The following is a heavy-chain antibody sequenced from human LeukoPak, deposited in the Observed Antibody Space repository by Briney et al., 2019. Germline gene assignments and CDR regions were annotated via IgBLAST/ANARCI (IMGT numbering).Heavy chain of an antibody. Sequence: GGSLRLSCAASGFTVSSNYMSWVRQAPGKGLEWVSVIYSGGSTYYADSVKGRFTISRDNSKNTLYLQMNSLRAEDTAVYYCASPPLFVTPGALYYYYYYMDVWGKGTTVTVSS. CDR2: IYSGGST. V-gene: IGHV3-66*01. D-gene: IGHD2-2*01. CDR3: ASPPLFVTPGALYYYYYYMDV. CDR1: GFTVSSNY. J-gene: IGHJ6*03.